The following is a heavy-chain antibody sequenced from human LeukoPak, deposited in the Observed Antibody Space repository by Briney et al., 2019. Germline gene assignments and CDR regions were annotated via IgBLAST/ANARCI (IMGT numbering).Heavy chain of an antibody. CDR1: GGSITNYY. CDR3: ARHGKGVTYFYTFDI. V-gene: IGHV4-59*08. J-gene: IGHJ3*02. Sequence: SETLSLTCTLSGGSITNYYWSWIRQPPGEGLEWIGYVYASGATTSNPSLKSRVTISVDTSKNQFSLKLSSVTAADTAVYYCARHGKGVTYFYTFDIWGQGTVVAVSS. D-gene: IGHD2/OR15-2a*01. CDR2: VYASGAT.